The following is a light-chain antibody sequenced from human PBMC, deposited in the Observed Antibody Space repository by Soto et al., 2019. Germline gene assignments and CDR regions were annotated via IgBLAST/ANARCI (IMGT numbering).Light chain of an antibody. CDR2: GAS. CDR1: QSLNSN. CDR3: QQYNNRPLT. Sequence: DIVMTQSPATLSVSPGERATLSCRASQSLNSNLAWYQQKPGQAPRLLIYGASTRATGIPGRFSGSGSGTEFTLTISSLQSEDFVIYYCQQYNNRPLTFGGGTKVEIK. V-gene: IGKV3-15*01. J-gene: IGKJ4*01.